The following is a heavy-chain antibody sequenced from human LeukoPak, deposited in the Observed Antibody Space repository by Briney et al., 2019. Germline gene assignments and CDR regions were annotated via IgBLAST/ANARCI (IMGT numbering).Heavy chain of an antibody. CDR1: GFTFSSFA. D-gene: IGHD6-13*01. CDR2: IPFDGIKT. J-gene: IGHJ4*02. CDR3: ARSPGSTSWSFDY. Sequence: PGGSLRLSCEASGFTFSSFAMHWVRQAPGKGLEWVALIPFDGIKTDYADSVKGRFTISRDNSKSMLYLELNSLRVEDTALYYCARSPGSTSWSFDYWGQGTLVTVSS. V-gene: IGHV3-30*03.